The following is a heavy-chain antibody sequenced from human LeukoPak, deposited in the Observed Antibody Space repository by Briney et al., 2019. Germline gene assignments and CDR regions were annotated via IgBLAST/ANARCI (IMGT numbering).Heavy chain of an antibody. Sequence: GGSLRLSCAASGFPFSSYEMNWVRQAPGKGLEWVSYISSSGNSIYYADSVKGRFTVSRDNANKSLYLHMNSLRAEDTAVYYCARGTGHDYWGQGTLVTVSS. J-gene: IGHJ4*02. D-gene: IGHD1-14*01. CDR3: ARGTGHDY. CDR2: ISSSGNSI. CDR1: GFPFSSYE. V-gene: IGHV3-48*03.